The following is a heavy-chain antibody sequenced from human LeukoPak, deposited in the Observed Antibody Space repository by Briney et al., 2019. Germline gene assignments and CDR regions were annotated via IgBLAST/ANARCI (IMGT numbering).Heavy chain of an antibody. V-gene: IGHV4-59*12. Sequence: SETLSLTCTVSGGSISSYYWSWIRQPPGKGLEWIGYIYYSGSTYYNPSLKSRVTISVDTSKNQFSLKLSSVTAADTAVYYCARDRRLRFLEWEQYYYGMDVWGQGTTVTVSS. CDR1: GGSISSYY. CDR3: ARDRRLRFLEWEQYYYGMDV. CDR2: IYYSGST. J-gene: IGHJ6*02. D-gene: IGHD3-3*01.